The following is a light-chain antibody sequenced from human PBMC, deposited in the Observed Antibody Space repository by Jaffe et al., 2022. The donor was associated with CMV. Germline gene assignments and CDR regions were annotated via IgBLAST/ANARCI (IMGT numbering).Light chain of an antibody. CDR2: VGTGGIVG. Sequence: QPVLTQPPSASASLGASVTLTCTLSSGYSNYKVDWYQQRPGKGPRFVMRVGTGGIVGSKGDGIPDRFSVLGSGLNRYLTIKNIQEEDESDYHCGADHGSGSNFFGGVVFGGGTKLTVL. CDR3: GADHGSGSNFFGGVV. CDR1: SGYSNYK. V-gene: IGLV9-49*01. J-gene: IGLJ2*01.